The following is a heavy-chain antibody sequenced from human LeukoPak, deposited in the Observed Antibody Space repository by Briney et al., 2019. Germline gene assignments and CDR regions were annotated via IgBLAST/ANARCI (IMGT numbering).Heavy chain of an antibody. J-gene: IGHJ5*02. CDR3: AKGHRYSSGWYWSHWLDP. CDR1: GGSFSDYY. CDR2: INHSGST. Sequence: SETLSLTCAVYGGSFSDYYWTWIRQPPGKGLEWIGEINHSGSTNYNPSLKSRVTISVDTSKKQFFLRLSSVTVADTAVYYCAKGHRYSSGWYWSHWLDPWGQGTLVTVSS. V-gene: IGHV4-34*01. D-gene: IGHD6-19*01.